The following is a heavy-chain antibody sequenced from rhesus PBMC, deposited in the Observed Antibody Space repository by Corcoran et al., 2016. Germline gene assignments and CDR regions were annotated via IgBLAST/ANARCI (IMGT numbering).Heavy chain of an antibody. CDR1: GASISSNW. V-gene: IGHV4-80*01. Sequence: QVQLQESGPGLVKPSETLSLTCTVSGASISSNWWSWIRQPPGKGLAWVGEINGNSGSTNYNPSLKSRVTISKDASKHQFSLKLSSVTAADTAVYYCARVSSLDYWGQGVLVTVSS. CDR3: ARVSSLDY. CDR2: INGNSGST. J-gene: IGHJ4*01. D-gene: IGHD2-2*01.